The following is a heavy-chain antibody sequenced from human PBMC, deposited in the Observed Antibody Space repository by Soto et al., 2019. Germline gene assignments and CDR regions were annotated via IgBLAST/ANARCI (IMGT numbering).Heavy chain of an antibody. CDR3: AYRLAVESWCRSPSCFLIAFDI. Sequence: EVQLLESGGGLVQPGGSLRLSCAASGFTFSSYAMSWVRQDPGRGLEWVSAVSGSGGSTYSADSVKGRFTISRDNSKNTLYLQMNSLRGEDTAVYYCAYRLAVESWCRSPSCFLIAFDIWGQGTMVTVSS. CDR1: GFTFSSYA. CDR2: VSGSGGST. J-gene: IGHJ3*02. D-gene: IGHD2-2*01. V-gene: IGHV3-23*01.